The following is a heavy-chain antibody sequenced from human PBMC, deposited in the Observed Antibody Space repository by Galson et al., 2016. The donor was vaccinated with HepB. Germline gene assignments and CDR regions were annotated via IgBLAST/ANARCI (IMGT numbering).Heavy chain of an antibody. CDR1: GGFISYDH. V-gene: IGHV4-59*13. Sequence: SETLSLTCSVSGGFISYDHWSWIRQAPGKGLEWIGHIYYTGSTNYNPSLKGRVTISVDTSKNQFSLRLTSVTAADTAIYYCARNGSVDYDNYYGDVGFDIWGRGTMVTVSS. CDR2: IYYTGST. CDR3: ARNGSVDYDNYYGDVGFDI. J-gene: IGHJ3*02. D-gene: IGHD3-22*01.